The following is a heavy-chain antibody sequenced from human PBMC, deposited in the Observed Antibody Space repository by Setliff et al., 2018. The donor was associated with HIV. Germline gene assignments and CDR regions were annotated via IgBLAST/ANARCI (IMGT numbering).Heavy chain of an antibody. CDR1: GFILSDYA. CDR2: ISGSGANP. D-gene: IGHD3-22*01. Sequence: GGSLRLSCAASGFILSDYAMTWVRQAPGKGLEWVSGISGSGANPYNADFVEGRFTVSRDNSKNTLYLKLNSLRAEDPAVYYWAKDRFSDSRAPGDAFDVWGVGTLVTVSS. V-gene: IGHV3-23*01. CDR3: AKDRFSDSRAPGDAFDV. J-gene: IGHJ3*01.